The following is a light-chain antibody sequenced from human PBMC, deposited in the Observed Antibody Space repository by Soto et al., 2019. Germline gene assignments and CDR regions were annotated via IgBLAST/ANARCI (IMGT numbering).Light chain of an antibody. V-gene: IGKV3-20*01. Sequence: EIVLTQSPGTLSLSPVERATLSFRASQSVSSSYLAWYQQKLGQAPRLLIYGTSSRATGVPDRFSGSGSGTDFTLTISRLEPEDFAVYYCQQYGTSPGTFGQGTKVDIK. J-gene: IGKJ1*01. CDR1: QSVSSSY. CDR3: QQYGTSPGT. CDR2: GTS.